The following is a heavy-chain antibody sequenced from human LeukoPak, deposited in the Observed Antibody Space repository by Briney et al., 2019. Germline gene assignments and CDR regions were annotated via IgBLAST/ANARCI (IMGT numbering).Heavy chain of an antibody. D-gene: IGHD3-10*01. CDR1: GFTFSSYS. CDR2: ISNSGSSI. V-gene: IGHV3-48*04. CDR3: ARDRSYYGSGSYQADFDY. J-gene: IGHJ4*02. Sequence: PGGSLRLSCAASGFTFSSYSMNWVRQAPGKGLEWVSYISNSGSSIHYADSVKGRFTISRDNAKDSLYLQMNSLRAEDTAVYYCARDRSYYGSGSYQADFDYWGQGTLVTVSS.